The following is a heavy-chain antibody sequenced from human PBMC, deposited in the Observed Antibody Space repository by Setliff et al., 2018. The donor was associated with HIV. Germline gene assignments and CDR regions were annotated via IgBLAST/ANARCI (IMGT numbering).Heavy chain of an antibody. CDR2: ITAGSSTT. CDR3: TKDRSVWLGPRVYFDY. CDR1: GFTFSDYG. D-gene: IGHD6-19*01. Sequence: PGGSLRLSCAASGFTFSDYGMSWVRQAPGKGLEWVSSITAGSSTTYYADSVKGRFTISRDNSKNTLYLQMDSLRAEDTAVYYCTKDRSVWLGPRVYFDYWGQGTLVTVSS. V-gene: IGHV3-23*01. J-gene: IGHJ4*02.